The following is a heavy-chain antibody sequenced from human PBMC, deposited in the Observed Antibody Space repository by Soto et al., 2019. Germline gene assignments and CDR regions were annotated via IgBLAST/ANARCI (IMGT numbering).Heavy chain of an antibody. Sequence: ASVKVSCKVSGYTLTELSMHWVRQAPGKGLEWMGGFDPEDGETIYAQKFQGRVTMTEDTSTDTAYMELSSLRSEDTAVYYCATSVTQPLDYITIFGVVTGAPYYYYGMDVWGQGTTVTSP. CDR2: FDPEDGET. CDR1: GYTLTELS. J-gene: IGHJ6*02. D-gene: IGHD3-3*01. V-gene: IGHV1-24*01. CDR3: ATSVTQPLDYITIFGVVTGAPYYYYGMDV.